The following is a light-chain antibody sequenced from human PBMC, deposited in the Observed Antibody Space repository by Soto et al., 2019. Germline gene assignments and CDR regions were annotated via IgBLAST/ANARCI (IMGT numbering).Light chain of an antibody. J-gene: IGKJ1*01. V-gene: IGKV1-5*03. CDR2: KAS. CDR3: QQFKFSPT. CDR1: QNINKW. Sequence: DIQMTQSPSTLSASVGDRVTITCRASQNINKWMAWYQLKPGKAPKLLIYKASSLENGVPLRFSGSGSGTDFTLTISSLQPDDVATYYCQQFKFSPTFGQGTKVQIK.